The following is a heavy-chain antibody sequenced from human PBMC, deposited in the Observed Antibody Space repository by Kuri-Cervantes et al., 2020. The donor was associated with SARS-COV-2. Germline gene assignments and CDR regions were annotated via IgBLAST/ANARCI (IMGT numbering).Heavy chain of an antibody. CDR1: GGSFSGYY. V-gene: IGHV4-34*01. CDR2: INHSGST. Sequence: SQTLSLTCAVYGGSFSGYYWSWIRQPPGKGLEWIGEINHSGSTNYNPSLKSRVTISVDTSKNQFSLKLSSVTAADTAVYYCARDLGCSGGSCYEREFDWFDPWGQGTLVTVSS. CDR3: ARDLGCSGGSCYEREFDWFDP. J-gene: IGHJ5*02. D-gene: IGHD2-15*01.